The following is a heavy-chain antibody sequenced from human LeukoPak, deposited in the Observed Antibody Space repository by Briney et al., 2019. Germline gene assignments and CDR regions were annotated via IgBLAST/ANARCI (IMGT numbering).Heavy chain of an antibody. D-gene: IGHD1-20*01. CDR2: ITGSGDKS. V-gene: IGHV3-23*01. CDR3: AMTGNWNATPVY. Sequence: SGGSLRLSCEASGFTFSSYVMSWVRQAPGKGLEWVSVITGSGDKSYYAGSVKGRFTISRDSSKNTLYLQMNSLRAEDTAVYYCAMTGNWNATPVYWGQGTLVTVSS. J-gene: IGHJ4*02. CDR1: GFTFSSYV.